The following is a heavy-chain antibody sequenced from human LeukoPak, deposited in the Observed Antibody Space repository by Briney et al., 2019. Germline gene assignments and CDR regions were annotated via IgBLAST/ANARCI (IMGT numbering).Heavy chain of an antibody. CDR2: ISYDGSNK. CDR3: ARGGYQLLSPAGY. Sequence: GGSLRLSCAASGFTFSSYAMHWVRQAPGKRLEWVAVISYDGSNKYYADSVKGRFTISRDNSKNTLYLQMNSLRAEDTAVYYCARGGYQLLSPAGYWGQGTLVTVSS. V-gene: IGHV3-30*04. D-gene: IGHD2-2*01. CDR1: GFTFSSYA. J-gene: IGHJ4*02.